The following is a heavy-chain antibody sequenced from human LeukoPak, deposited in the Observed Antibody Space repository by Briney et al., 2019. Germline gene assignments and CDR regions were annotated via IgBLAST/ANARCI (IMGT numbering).Heavy chain of an antibody. D-gene: IGHD3-22*01. CDR1: GFTFDDYG. CDR3: ARGNYYDSSGYYRFDY. V-gene: IGHV3-20*04. Sequence: GGSLRLSCAASGFTFDDYGMSWVRQAPGKGLEWVSGINWNGGSTGYADSVKGRFTISRDNAKNSLYLQMNSLRAEDTALYYCARGNYYDSSGYYRFDYWGQGTLVTVSS. CDR2: INWNGGST. J-gene: IGHJ4*02.